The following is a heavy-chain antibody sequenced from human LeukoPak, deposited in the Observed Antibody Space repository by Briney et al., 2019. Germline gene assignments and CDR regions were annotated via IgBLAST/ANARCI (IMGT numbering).Heavy chain of an antibody. J-gene: IGHJ4*02. CDR3: ARQFSGSGRGLDY. Sequence: GGSLGLSCAASGFSFSSYEMNWVRQAPGKGLEWVSYISGSGLTIYYADSVKGRFTISRDNAKNSLYLQMNSLRAEDTAVYYCARQFSGSGRGLDYWGQGTLVTVSS. V-gene: IGHV3-48*03. CDR2: ISGSGLTI. CDR1: GFSFSSYE. D-gene: IGHD3-10*01.